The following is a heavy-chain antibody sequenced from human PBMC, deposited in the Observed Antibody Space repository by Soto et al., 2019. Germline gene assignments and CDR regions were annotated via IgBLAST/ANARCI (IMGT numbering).Heavy chain of an antibody. Sequence: ASVKVSCKASGYSFTNNGISWVRQAPGQGLEWMGWISAYNGNTNYVKKFQGRVPMTTDTSTSTASMELRSLRSDDTAVYYCARVSYSGNWFVHSVAGPNWFDPWGQGTLVTVS. CDR2: ISAYNGNT. CDR1: GYSFTNNG. D-gene: IGHD6-13*01. V-gene: IGHV1-18*01. J-gene: IGHJ5*02. CDR3: ARVSYSGNWFVHSVAGPNWFDP.